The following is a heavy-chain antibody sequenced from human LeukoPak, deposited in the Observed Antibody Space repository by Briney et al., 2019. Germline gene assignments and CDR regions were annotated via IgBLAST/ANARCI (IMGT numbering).Heavy chain of an antibody. CDR3: ASGYSSGWYEYYFDY. V-gene: IGHV3-30*03. CDR2: ISYDGSNK. J-gene: IGHJ4*02. Sequence: PGGSLRLSCAASGFTFSSYGMHWVRQAPGKGLEWVAVISYDGSNKYYADSVKGRFTISRDNSKNTLYLQMNSLRAEDTAVYYCASGYSSGWYEYYFDYWGQGTLVTVSS. D-gene: IGHD6-19*01. CDR1: GFTFSSYG.